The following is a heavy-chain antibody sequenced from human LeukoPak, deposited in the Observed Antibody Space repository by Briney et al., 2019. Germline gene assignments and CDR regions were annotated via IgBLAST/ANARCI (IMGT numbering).Heavy chain of an antibody. J-gene: IGHJ4*02. CDR1: GGSMSSYY. V-gene: IGHV4-4*07. CDR3: AGQSASETY. Sequence: SETLSLTCTVSGGSMSSYYWSWIRQPAGKGLEWIGRIYASGSTYYNPSLKIRVTMSVDTSKNQFSLKLSSVTAADTAVYYCAGQSASETYWGQGTLVTVSS. CDR2: IYASGST. D-gene: IGHD3-10*01.